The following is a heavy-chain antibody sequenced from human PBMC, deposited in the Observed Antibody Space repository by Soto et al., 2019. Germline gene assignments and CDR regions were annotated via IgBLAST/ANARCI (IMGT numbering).Heavy chain of an antibody. CDR1: GGSISSYY. V-gene: IGHV4-59*01. Sequence: PSETLSLTCTVSGGSISSYYWSWIRQPPGKGLEWIGYIYYSGSTNYNPSLKSRATISVDTSKNQFSLKLSSVTAADTAVYYCARFETAAGYFDYWGQGTLVTVSS. CDR3: ARFETAAGYFDY. D-gene: IGHD6-13*01. J-gene: IGHJ4*02. CDR2: IYYSGST.